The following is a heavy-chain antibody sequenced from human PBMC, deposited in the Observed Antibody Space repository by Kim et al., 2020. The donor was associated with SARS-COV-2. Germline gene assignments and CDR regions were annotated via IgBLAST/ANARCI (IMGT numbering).Heavy chain of an antibody. J-gene: IGHJ4*02. D-gene: IGHD3-22*01. CDR1: GYTFANYG. CDR3: ARVRGGYDTSGYYSDY. CDR2: ITAYNGNT. V-gene: IGHV1-18*01. Sequence: ASVKVSCKASGYTFANYGISWVRQAPGQGLEWMGWITAYNGNTNYAQKLQGRVTMTTDTSTSTAYMELRSLTSADTAVYYCARVRGGYDTSGYYSDYWGQGTLVTVSS.